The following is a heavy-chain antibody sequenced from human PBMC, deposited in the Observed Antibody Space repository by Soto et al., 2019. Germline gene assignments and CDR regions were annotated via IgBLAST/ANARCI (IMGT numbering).Heavy chain of an antibody. V-gene: IGHV4-28*03. J-gene: IGHJ6*03. Sequence: SETLSLTCAVSGYSISSSNWWGWIRQPPGKGLEWIGYIYYSGSTYYNPSLKSRVTMSVDTSKNQFSLKLSSVTAVDTAVYYCARGGNFDWLLSSGDYYYMDVWGKGTTGTVSS. CDR1: GYSISSSNW. D-gene: IGHD3-9*01. CDR2: IYYSGST. CDR3: ARGGNFDWLLSSGDYYYMDV.